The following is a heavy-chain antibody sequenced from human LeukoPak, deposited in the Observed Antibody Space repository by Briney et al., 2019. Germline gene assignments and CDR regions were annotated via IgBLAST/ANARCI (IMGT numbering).Heavy chain of an antibody. Sequence: GGSLRLSCADSGFTFSSYTMNWVRQAPGKGLEWVSSISSTSASIYYGDPVKGRFTISRDNTKSTLFLQMNSLRAEDTAVYYCARSRDYYDITGYRTFAFWGQGTLVTVSS. D-gene: IGHD3-22*01. J-gene: IGHJ4*02. V-gene: IGHV3-21*01. CDR1: GFTFSSYT. CDR2: ISSTSASI. CDR3: ARSRDYYDITGYRTFAF.